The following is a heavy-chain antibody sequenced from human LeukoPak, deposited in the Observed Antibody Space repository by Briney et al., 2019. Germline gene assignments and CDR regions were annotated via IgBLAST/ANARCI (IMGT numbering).Heavy chain of an antibody. CDR1: GFNFDRYT. Sequence: GGSLRLSCATSGFNFDRYTIHWVRQAPGKGLEWVSLAGWAGGTTFYSDSVKGRFTISRDNAKKSLYLEMNSLRAEDTAVYYCARRFFDYWGQGTLVTVSS. CDR3: ARRFFDY. D-gene: IGHD4-17*01. J-gene: IGHJ4*02. V-gene: IGHV3-43*01. CDR2: AGWAGGTT.